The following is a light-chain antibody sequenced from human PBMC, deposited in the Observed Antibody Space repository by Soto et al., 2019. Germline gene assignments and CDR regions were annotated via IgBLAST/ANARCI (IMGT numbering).Light chain of an antibody. V-gene: IGKV3-11*01. CDR3: QQRSNWPP. Sequence: EIVLTQSPAILSLSPGERATLSCRASQSVSSYLAWYQQKPGQAPRLLIYDASNRATGIPARFSGSGSGTDFTLTISSLEPEDFAVYYCQQRSNWPPFGGGTKV. CDR1: QSVSSY. CDR2: DAS. J-gene: IGKJ4*01.